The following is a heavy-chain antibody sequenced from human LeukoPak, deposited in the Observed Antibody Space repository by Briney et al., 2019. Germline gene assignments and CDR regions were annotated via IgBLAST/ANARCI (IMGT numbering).Heavy chain of an antibody. CDR3: ARRASGVDWFDP. CDR1: GGSISSSNYY. V-gene: IGHV4-39*07. CDR2: IYHSGST. J-gene: IGHJ5*02. Sequence: SETLSLTCTVSGGSISSSNYYWGWIRQPPGKGLEWIGSIYHSGSTYYNPSLKSRVTISVDTSKNQFSLKLSSVTAADTAVYYCARRASGVDWFDPWGQGTLVTVSS. D-gene: IGHD2-15*01.